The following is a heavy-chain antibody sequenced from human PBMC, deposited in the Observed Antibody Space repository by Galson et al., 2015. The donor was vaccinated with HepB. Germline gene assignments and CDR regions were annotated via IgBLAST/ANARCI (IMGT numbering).Heavy chain of an antibody. CDR2: TYYRSKWYS. D-gene: IGHD6-19*01. CDR3: ARESYSSGWIDY. V-gene: IGHV6-1*01. Sequence: CAISGDSVSSNSAAWNWIRQSPSRGLEWLGRTYYRSKWYSDYAVSVKSRITINADTSKNQFSLQLNSVTPDDTAVYYCARESYSSGWIDYWGQGTLVTVSS. CDR1: GDSVSSNSAA. J-gene: IGHJ4*02.